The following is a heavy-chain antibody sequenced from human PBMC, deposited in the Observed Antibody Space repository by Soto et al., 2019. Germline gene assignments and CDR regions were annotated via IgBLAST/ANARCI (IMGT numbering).Heavy chain of an antibody. CDR1: EFTFNIYT. CDR3: AKGGSGALIAAAGTDNWFDP. CDR2: IVSVGDRI. D-gene: IGHD6-13*01. Sequence: PGGSLRLSCAASEFTFNIYTMNWVRQAPGKGLEWVASIVSVGDRINYADSVKGRFTISRDSASHSLYPQMNSLKDEDTALYYCAKGGSGALIAAAGTDNWFDPWGQGTLVTVSS. J-gene: IGHJ5*02. V-gene: IGHV3-21*04.